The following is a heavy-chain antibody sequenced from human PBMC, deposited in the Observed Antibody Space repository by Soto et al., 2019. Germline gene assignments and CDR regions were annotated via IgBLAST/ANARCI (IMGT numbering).Heavy chain of an antibody. CDR3: ARDPSRNYYGSGTHEGY. Sequence: QVQLVESGGGVVQPGRSLRLSCAASGFTFSSYAMHWVRQAPGKGLEWVAVISYDGSNKYYADSVKGRFTISRDNSKNTLYLQMNSLRAEDTAVYYCARDPSRNYYGSGTHEGYWGQGTLVTVSS. CDR2: ISYDGSNK. V-gene: IGHV3-30-3*01. D-gene: IGHD3-10*01. J-gene: IGHJ4*02. CDR1: GFTFSSYA.